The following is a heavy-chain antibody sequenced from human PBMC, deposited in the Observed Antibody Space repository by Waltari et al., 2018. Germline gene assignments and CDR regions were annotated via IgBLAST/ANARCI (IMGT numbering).Heavy chain of an antibody. CDR2: VIGSGGST. Sequence: EVQLLESGGGLVQPGGSLRLSCAASGFTFSSYTMSWVRQAPGKGLGWVSAVIGSGGSTYYADSVKGRFTISRDNSKNTLYLQMNSLRAEDTAVYYCATARLGDYYFDYWGQGTLVTVSS. CDR1: GFTFSSYT. D-gene: IGHD3-16*01. V-gene: IGHV3-23*01. CDR3: ATARLGDYYFDY. J-gene: IGHJ4*02.